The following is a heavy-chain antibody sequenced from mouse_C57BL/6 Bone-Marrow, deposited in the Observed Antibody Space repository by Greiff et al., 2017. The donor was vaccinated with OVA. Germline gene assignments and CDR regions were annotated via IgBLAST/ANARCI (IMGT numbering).Heavy chain of an antibody. CDR3: ARHNYYGSSPYYAMDY. Sequence: EVQGVESGGGLVQPGGSLKLSCAASGFTFSDYYMYWVRQTPEKRLEWVAYISNGGGSTYYPDTVKGRFTISRDNAKNTLYLQMSRLKSEDTAMYYCARHNYYGSSPYYAMDYWGQGTSDTVSS. V-gene: IGHV5-12*01. CDR2: ISNGGGST. D-gene: IGHD1-1*01. CDR1: GFTFSDYY. J-gene: IGHJ4*01.